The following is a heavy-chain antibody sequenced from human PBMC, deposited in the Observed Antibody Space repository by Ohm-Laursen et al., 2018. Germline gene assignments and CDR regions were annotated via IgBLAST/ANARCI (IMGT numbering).Heavy chain of an antibody. J-gene: IGHJ4*02. CDR1: GDSINNYY. CDR3: ARGFSGWWGRIDY. D-gene: IGHD6-19*01. CDR2: IYSGGNT. V-gene: IGHV4-59*12. Sequence: PPGTLSLTCTVSGDSINNYYWSWIRQPPGQGLEYIGFIYSGGNTNYNPSLKNRVTMSVDTSKNQFSLKLNSVTAADTAVYYCARGFSGWWGRIDYWGQGILVTVPS.